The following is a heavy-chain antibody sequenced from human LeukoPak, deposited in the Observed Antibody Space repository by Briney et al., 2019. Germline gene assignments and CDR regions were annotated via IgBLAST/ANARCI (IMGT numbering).Heavy chain of an antibody. CDR2: IYYSGST. J-gene: IGHJ6*03. D-gene: IGHD5-18*01. CDR1: GGSISSYY. Sequence: SETLSLTCTVSGGSISSYYWSWIRQPPGKGLEWIGYIYYSGSTNYNPSLKGRVTISVDTSKNQSSLKLSSVTAAGTAVYYCARGETAMVTYYYCYMDVWGKGTTVTISS. CDR3: ARGETAMVTYYYCYMDV. V-gene: IGHV4-59*01.